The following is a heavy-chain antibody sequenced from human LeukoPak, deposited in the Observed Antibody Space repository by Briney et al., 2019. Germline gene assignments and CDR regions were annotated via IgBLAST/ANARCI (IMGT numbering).Heavy chain of an antibody. Sequence: PSDTLSLTCTVSGGSIRSDYWSWIRQSPGKGLEWIGDIYNTGSSNHNPSLESRVTMSVDTSKNQISLKLSSVSAADSAVYYCARGEGWVGFPIWGRGTMVTVSS. J-gene: IGHJ3*02. CDR1: GGSIRSDY. CDR3: ARGEGWVGFPI. CDR2: IYNTGSS. D-gene: IGHD6-19*01. V-gene: IGHV4-59*07.